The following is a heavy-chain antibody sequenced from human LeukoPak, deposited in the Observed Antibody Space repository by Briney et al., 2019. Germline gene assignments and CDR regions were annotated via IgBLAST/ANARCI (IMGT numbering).Heavy chain of an antibody. CDR1: GFTFSSYS. D-gene: IGHD2-15*01. CDR3: ANLHGGLLSFDG. V-gene: IGHV3-48*04. J-gene: IGHJ4*02. Sequence: PGGSLRLSCIGSGFTFSSYSMNWVRQAPGKGLEWVSCITGSSSATYYAESVKGRFTISRDNAKNSLYLQMNSLRAEDTAVYYCANLHGGLLSFDGWGQGTLVTVSS. CDR2: ITGSSSAT.